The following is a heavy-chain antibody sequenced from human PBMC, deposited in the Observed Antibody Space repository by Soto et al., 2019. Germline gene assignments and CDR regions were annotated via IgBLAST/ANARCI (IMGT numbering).Heavy chain of an antibody. J-gene: IGHJ6*02. CDR1: GFTFSSYA. CDR2: ISGSGGST. V-gene: IGHV3-23*01. D-gene: IGHD6-6*01. Sequence: PGGSLRLSCAASGFTFSSYAMSGVRQAPGKGLEWLSAISGSGGSTYYADSVKGRFTISRDNSKNTLYLQMNSLRAEDTAVYYCAKVSSSTGYYYYYGMDVWGQGTTVTVSS. CDR3: AKVSSSTGYYYYYGMDV.